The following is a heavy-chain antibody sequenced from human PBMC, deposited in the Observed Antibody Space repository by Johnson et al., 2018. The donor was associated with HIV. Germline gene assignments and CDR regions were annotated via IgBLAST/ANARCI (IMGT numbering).Heavy chain of an antibody. CDR2: ISYDGSNK. Sequence: QVQLVESGGGVVQPGRSLRLSCAASGFTFSSYGMHWVRQAPGKGLEWVAVISYDGSNKYYADSVKGRFTISRDNSKNTLYLQMNSLRAEDTAVYYCASILVVAAQEADAFDIWGQGTMVNVSS. D-gene: IGHD2-15*01. V-gene: IGHV3-30*03. CDR3: ASILVVAAQEADAFDI. J-gene: IGHJ3*02. CDR1: GFTFSSYG.